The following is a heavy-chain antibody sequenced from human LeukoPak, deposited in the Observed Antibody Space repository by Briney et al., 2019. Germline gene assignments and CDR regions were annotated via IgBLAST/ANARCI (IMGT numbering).Heavy chain of an antibody. J-gene: IGHJ4*02. Sequence: SETLSLTCAVYGGSFSGYYWSWIRQPPGKGLEWIGEINHSGSTNYNPSLKSRVTISVDTSKNQFSLKLGSVTAADTAVYYCARAFRRWLQFDGSYYFDYWGQGTLVTVSS. CDR1: GGSFSGYY. CDR2: INHSGST. V-gene: IGHV4-34*01. CDR3: ARAFRRWLQFDGSYYFDY. D-gene: IGHD5-24*01.